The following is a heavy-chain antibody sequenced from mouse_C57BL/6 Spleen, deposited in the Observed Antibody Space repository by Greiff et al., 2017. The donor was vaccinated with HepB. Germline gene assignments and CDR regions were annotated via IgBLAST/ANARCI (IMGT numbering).Heavy chain of an antibody. Sequence: QVQLQQSGAELVRPGTSVKVSCKASGYAFTNYLIEWVKQRPGQGLEWIGVINPGSGGTNYNEKFKGKATLTADKSSSTAYMQLSSLTSEDSAVYFCALRGEDYFYAMDYWGQGTSVTVSS. D-gene: IGHD1-1*01. CDR2: INPGSGGT. V-gene: IGHV1-54*01. J-gene: IGHJ4*01. CDR1: GYAFTNYL. CDR3: ALRGEDYFYAMDY.